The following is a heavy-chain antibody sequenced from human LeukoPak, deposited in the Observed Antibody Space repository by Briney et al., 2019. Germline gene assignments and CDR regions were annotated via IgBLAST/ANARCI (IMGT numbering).Heavy chain of an antibody. CDR2: INPSGGST. J-gene: IGHJ4*02. CDR1: GYTFTSYY. Sequence: ASVKVSCKTSGYTFTSYYMHWVRQAPGQGLEWMGIINPSGGSTSYAQKFQGRVTMTRDTSTSTVYMELSSLRSEDTAVYYCARAQAQAYGSGSYYIPVISGSDYWGQGTLVTVSS. CDR3: ARAQAQAYGSGSYYIPVISGSDY. D-gene: IGHD3-10*01. V-gene: IGHV1-46*01.